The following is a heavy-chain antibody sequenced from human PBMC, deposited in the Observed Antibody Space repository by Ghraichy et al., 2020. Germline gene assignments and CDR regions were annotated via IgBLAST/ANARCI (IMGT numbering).Heavy chain of an antibody. D-gene: IGHD3-3*01. J-gene: IGHJ5*02. V-gene: IGHV4-34*01. Sequence: SETLSLTCAVYGGSFSGYYWSWIRQPPGKGLEWIGEINHSGSTNYNPSLKSRVTISVDTSKNQFSLKLSSVTAADTAVYYCATTGGLDFWSGYYNWFDPWGQGTLVTVS. CDR2: INHSGST. CDR3: ATTGGLDFWSGYYNWFDP. CDR1: GGSFSGYY.